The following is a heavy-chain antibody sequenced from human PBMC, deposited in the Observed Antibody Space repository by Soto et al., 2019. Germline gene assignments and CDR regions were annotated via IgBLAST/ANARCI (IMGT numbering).Heavy chain of an antibody. Sequence: QVQLVQSGAEVKKPGASVKVSCKASGYTFTSYGISWVRQAPGQGLEWMGWISAYNGNTNYAQKLEGRATMTTDPSKRTAYMELRSLRSDDTAVYYCARPGDGYTLYYFDHWGQGTLVTVSS. D-gene: IGHD5-12*01. CDR1: GYTFTSYG. CDR3: ARPGDGYTLYYFDH. J-gene: IGHJ4*02. V-gene: IGHV1-18*01. CDR2: ISAYNGNT.